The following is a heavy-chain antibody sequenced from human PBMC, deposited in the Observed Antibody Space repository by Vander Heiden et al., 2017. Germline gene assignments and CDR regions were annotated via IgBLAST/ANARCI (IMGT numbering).Heavy chain of an antibody. CDR1: GYTFTAYY. Sequence: QVQLVQSGAEVKRPGASVKVSCKNSGYTFTAYYIHWVRQAPGQGLEWMGWIDPNNGGTDYAQNFQGRVTKTKDTSIATVYVELSSLRSDDTALYYCARDDYGKFDLWGQGTLVTVSS. V-gene: IGHV1-2*02. D-gene: IGHD3-16*01. CDR3: ARDDYGKFDL. J-gene: IGHJ5*02. CDR2: IDPNNGGT.